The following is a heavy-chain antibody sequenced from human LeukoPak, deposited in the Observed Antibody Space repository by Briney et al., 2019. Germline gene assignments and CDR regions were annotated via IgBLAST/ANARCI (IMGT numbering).Heavy chain of an antibody. CDR2: INPAGTET. CDR3: GRFGYVAGVDL. D-gene: IGHD6-19*01. J-gene: IGHJ4*02. CDR1: GFTFSSYA. Sequence: PGRSLRLSCAASGFTFSSYAMHWVRQAPGAGLEFVANINPAGTETYYADPVKGRFTISRDNAKNLVYLQMNSLRAEDTTVYHCGRFGYVAGVDLWGQGTLVTVSS. V-gene: IGHV3-7*01.